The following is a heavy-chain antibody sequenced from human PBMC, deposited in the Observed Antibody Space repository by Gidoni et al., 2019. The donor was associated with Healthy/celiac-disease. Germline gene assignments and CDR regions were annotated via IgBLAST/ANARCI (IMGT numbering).Heavy chain of an antibody. D-gene: IGHD5-12*01. CDR1: GYTFTGYY. CDR2: INPNSGGT. V-gene: IGHV1-2*06. Sequence: QVQLVQSGAEVKKPGASVKVSCKASGYTFTGYYMHWVRQAPGQGLEWMGRINPNSGGTNYAQKFQGRVTMTRDTSISTAYMELSRLRSDDTAVYYCARDRDGYKPMYYFDYWGQGTLVTVSS. J-gene: IGHJ4*02. CDR3: ARDRDGYKPMYYFDY.